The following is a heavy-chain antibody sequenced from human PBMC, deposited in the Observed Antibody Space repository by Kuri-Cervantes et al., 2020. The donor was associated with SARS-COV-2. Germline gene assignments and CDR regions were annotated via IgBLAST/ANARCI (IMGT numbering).Heavy chain of an antibody. V-gene: IGHV3-74*01. D-gene: IGHD3-10*01. CDR2: INSDGSST. J-gene: IGHJ6*02. Sequence: GESLKISCAASGFTFSSYWMHWVRQAPGKGLVWVSRINSDGSSTSYADSVKGRFTISRDNSKNTLYLQMNSLRAEDTAVYYCAKVVRGYYGSGSYEGGMDVWGQGTTVTVSS. CDR1: GFTFSSYW. CDR3: AKVVRGYYGSGSYEGGMDV.